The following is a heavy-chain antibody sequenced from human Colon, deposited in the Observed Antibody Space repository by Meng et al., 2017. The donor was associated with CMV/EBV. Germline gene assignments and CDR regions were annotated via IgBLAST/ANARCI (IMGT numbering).Heavy chain of an antibody. CDR2: VANSANM. Sequence: QLQVQGPGPGLEMPTQSLSLTCTLSGACISSFSYWNCIRQPPEELLGLIASVANSANMYYNTSLQSRVTMSFDTSKNQFSLRLYSVTAADTAVYYCARGQDSAKVHHWGQGSLVTVSS. V-gene: IGHV4-39*07. D-gene: IGHD1-26*01. J-gene: IGHJ1*01. CDR3: ARGQDSAKVHH. CDR1: GACISSFSY.